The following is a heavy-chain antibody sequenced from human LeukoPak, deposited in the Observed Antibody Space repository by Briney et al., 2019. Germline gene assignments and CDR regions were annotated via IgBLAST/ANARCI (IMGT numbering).Heavy chain of an antibody. CDR3: AKDRGPGYSYTIDY. Sequence: GGSLRLSCAASGFTFSAMTWVRQAPGKGLEWVSVISGNGGSTYYADSVKGRFTISRDNSKNMVYLQMRSLRVEDTAVYYCAKDRGPGYSYTIDYWGRGTLVTVSS. CDR1: GFTFSA. D-gene: IGHD5-18*01. CDR2: ISGNGGST. V-gene: IGHV3-23*01. J-gene: IGHJ4*02.